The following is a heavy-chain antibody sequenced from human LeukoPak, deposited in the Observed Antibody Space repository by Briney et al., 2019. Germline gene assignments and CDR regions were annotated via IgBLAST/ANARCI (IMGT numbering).Heavy chain of an antibody. V-gene: IGHV3-7*03. J-gene: IGHJ5*02. Sequence: PGGSLRLSCAASRFTFSSYWMSWVRQAPGKGLEWVANIKQDGSEKYYVDSVKGRFTISRDNAKNSLYLQLNSLRAEDTAVYYCARAIPARMNYDPWGQGTLVTVSS. D-gene: IGHD6-6*01. CDR3: ARAIPARMNYDP. CDR2: IKQDGSEK. CDR1: RFTFSSYW.